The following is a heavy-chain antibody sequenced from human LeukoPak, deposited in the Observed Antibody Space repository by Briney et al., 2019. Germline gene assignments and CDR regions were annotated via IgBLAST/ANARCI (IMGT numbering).Heavy chain of an antibody. CDR3: ANIVGAVTLDY. CDR1: GGSINSYY. CDR2: IYYSGST. Sequence: TSETLSLTCTVSGGSINSYYWSWLRQSPGKGLEWIGYIYYSGSTNYNPSLKSRVTISLDTSKNQFSLKLSSVTAADTAVYYCANIVGAVTLDYWGQGTLVTVSS. V-gene: IGHV4-59*08. D-gene: IGHD1-26*01. J-gene: IGHJ4*02.